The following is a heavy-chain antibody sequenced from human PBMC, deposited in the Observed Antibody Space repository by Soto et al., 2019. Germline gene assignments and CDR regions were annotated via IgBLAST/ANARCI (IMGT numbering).Heavy chain of an antibody. CDR3: AKDSPPYSGTYVGN. CDR2: VSYDGTKA. V-gene: IGHV3-30*18. CDR1: GFAFHTYG. Sequence: QVQLVESGGGVVQPGRSLRLSCAASGFAFHTYGMHWIRQAPGRGLEWVAWVSYDGTKAYYADSLKDRFAISRDNSKKTLYLEIDSLRRDDAAVYYCAKDSPPYSGTYVGNWGQGALVTVSS. D-gene: IGHD1-26*01. J-gene: IGHJ4*02.